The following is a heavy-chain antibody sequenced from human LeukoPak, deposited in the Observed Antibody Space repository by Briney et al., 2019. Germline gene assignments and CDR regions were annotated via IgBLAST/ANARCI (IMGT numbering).Heavy chain of an antibody. CDR3: ARERAAAGTRLDY. J-gene: IGHJ4*02. CDR2: IYHSGST. V-gene: IGHV4-4*02. D-gene: IGHD6-13*01. CDR1: GGSISSSNW. Sequence: SETLSLTCAVSGGSISSSNWWSWVRQPPGKGLEWIGEIYHSGSTNYNPSLKSRVTISVDKSKNQFSLKLSSVTAAGTAVYYCARERAAAGTRLDYWGQGTLVTVSS.